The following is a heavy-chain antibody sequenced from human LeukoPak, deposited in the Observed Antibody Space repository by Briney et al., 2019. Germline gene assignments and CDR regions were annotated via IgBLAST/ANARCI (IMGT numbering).Heavy chain of an antibody. CDR3: ARHGRDYYGSGKDWFDP. D-gene: IGHD3-10*01. Sequence: SETLSLTCAVYGGSFSGYYWSWIRQPPGKGLEWIGSIYYSGSTYYNPSLKSRVTISVDTPKNQFSLKLSSVTAADTAVYYCARHGRDYYGSGKDWFDPWGQGTLVTVSS. J-gene: IGHJ5*02. CDR1: GGSFSGYY. CDR2: IYYSGST. V-gene: IGHV4-34*01.